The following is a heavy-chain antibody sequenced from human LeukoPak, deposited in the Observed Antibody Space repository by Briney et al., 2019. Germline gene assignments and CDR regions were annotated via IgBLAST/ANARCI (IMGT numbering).Heavy chain of an antibody. Sequence: PSETLSLTCTVSGGSISSYYWSWIRQPPGKGLEWIGYIYYSGSTNYNPALKSRGTISVDTSKNQFSLKLSSVTAADTAVYSCARDGSYYYYYMDVWGKGTTVTVSS. CDR3: ARDGSYYYYYMDV. CDR2: IYYSGST. CDR1: GGSISSYY. D-gene: IGHD1-26*01. V-gene: IGHV4-59*01. J-gene: IGHJ6*03.